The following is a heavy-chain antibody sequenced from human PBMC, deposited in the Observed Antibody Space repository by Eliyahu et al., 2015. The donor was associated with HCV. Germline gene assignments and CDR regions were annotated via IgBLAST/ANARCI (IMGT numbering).Heavy chain of an antibody. V-gene: IGHV4-39*01. D-gene: IGHD5-12*01. J-gene: IGHJ4*02. Sequence: QLQLQESGPGLVKPSEXLSLICTVSGDPFSXXXXFWGWSRPPPGQGLXWMGSVSYTGSTYYNPSLKGRVTISVDTPKNQFSLKLSSVTATDTAVYYCARRLPYSYFXSWGQGTLVTVSS. CDR1: GDPFSXXXXF. CDR2: VSYTGST. CDR3: ARRLPYSYFXS.